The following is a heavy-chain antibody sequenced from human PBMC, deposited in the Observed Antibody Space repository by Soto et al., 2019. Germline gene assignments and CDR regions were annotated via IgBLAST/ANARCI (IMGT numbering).Heavy chain of an antibody. J-gene: IGHJ6*02. CDR1: GGSISSGGYY. Sequence: SETLSLTCTVSGGSISSGGYYWSWIRQHPGKGLEWIGYIYYSGSTYYNPSLESRVTISVDTSKNQFSLKLSSVTAADTAVYYCARVRVTMVRGVITIYYGMDVWGQGTTVTVSS. CDR2: IYYSGST. CDR3: ARVRVTMVRGVITIYYGMDV. V-gene: IGHV4-31*03. D-gene: IGHD3-10*01.